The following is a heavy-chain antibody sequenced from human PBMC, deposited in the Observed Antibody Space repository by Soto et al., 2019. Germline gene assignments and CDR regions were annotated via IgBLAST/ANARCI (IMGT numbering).Heavy chain of an antibody. V-gene: IGHV4-31*03. J-gene: IGHJ4*02. CDR2: IYYSGST. CDR3: ARGGPVPAAYDY. CDR1: GGSISSGGYY. Sequence: TLSLTCPFSGGSISSGGYYWSWIRQHPGKGLEWIGYIYYSGSTYYNPSLKSRVTISVDTSKNQFSLKLSSVTAADTAVYYCARGGPVPAAYDYWGQGTLVTVYS. D-gene: IGHD2-2*01.